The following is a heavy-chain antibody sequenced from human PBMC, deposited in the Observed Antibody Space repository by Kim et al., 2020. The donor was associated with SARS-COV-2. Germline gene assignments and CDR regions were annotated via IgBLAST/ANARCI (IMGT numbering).Heavy chain of an antibody. Sequence: TEYAAPVKGRFTISRDDSKNMLYLQMSSLKNEDTAVYYCTTEGVGTTTFGYWGQGALVTVSS. CDR3: TTEGVGTTTFGY. CDR2: T. V-gene: IGHV3-15*01. J-gene: IGHJ4*02. D-gene: IGHD1-26*01.